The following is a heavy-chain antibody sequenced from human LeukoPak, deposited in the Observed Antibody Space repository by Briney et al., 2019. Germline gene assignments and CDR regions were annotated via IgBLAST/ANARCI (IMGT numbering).Heavy chain of an antibody. CDR3: ARDGPGLSYYFDY. Sequence: NPGGSLRLSCAAFGFTFSNYNMNWVRQAPGKGLEWVSSISSSSSYIYYADSVKGRFTISRDNTKNSLYLQMNSLRAEDTAVYYCARDGPGLSYYFDYWGQGTLVTVSS. J-gene: IGHJ4*02. D-gene: IGHD3/OR15-3a*01. CDR1: GFTFSNYN. V-gene: IGHV3-21*01. CDR2: ISSSSSYI.